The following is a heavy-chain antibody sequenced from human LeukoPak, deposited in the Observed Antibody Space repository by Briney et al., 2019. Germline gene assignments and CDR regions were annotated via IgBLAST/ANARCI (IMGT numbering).Heavy chain of an antibody. V-gene: IGHV3-21*01. CDR1: GFTFSSYS. J-gene: IGHJ5*02. CDR3: AREGGSSAPKPYNCFAP. CDR2: ISSSSSYI. Sequence: GGSLRLSCAASGFTFSSYSMNWVRQAPGKGLEWVSSISSSSSYIYYADSVKGRFTISRDNAKNSLYLQMNSLRAEDTAVYYCAREGGSSAPKPYNCFAPGGQGPLVTVSS. D-gene: IGHD6-19*01.